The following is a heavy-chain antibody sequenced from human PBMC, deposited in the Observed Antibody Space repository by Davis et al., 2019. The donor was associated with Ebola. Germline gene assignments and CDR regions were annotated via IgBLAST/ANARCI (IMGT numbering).Heavy chain of an antibody. Sequence: GESLKISCAASGFTFSDYWMTWVRQAPGKGLEWVGKIKYDGSDKYYVDSVKGRFTISRGNANNSLYLQMNSLTMDDTAVYFCARDPPNGLPVYYMDVWGKGTTVTVSS. V-gene: IGHV3-7*01. D-gene: IGHD4-11*01. CDR3: ARDPPNGLPVYYMDV. CDR1: GFTFSDYW. J-gene: IGHJ6*03. CDR2: IKYDGSDK.